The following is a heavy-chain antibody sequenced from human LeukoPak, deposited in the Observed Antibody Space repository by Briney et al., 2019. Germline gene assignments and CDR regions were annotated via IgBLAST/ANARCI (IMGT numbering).Heavy chain of an antibody. J-gene: IGHJ5*02. CDR1: GGSISSGSYY. CDR3: ARGYCSGGSCYFEFWFDP. D-gene: IGHD2-15*01. Sequence: PSDTLSLTCTVSGGSISSGSYYWSWIRQPGGKGLEWIGRIYTSGSTNYNPSLKSRVSISLDTSKNQFSLKLTSVTAADTAVYYCARGYCSGGSCYFEFWFDPWGQGTLVTVSS. V-gene: IGHV4-61*02. CDR2: IYTSGST.